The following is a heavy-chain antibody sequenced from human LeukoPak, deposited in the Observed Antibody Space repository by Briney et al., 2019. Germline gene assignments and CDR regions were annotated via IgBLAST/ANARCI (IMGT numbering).Heavy chain of an antibody. J-gene: IGHJ6*03. Sequence: PSETLSLTCTVSGGSISSGDYYWSWIRQPPGKGLEWIGYIYYSGSTYYNPSLKSRVTISVDTSKNQFSLKLSSVTAADTAVYYCAREGYQPLVDYYYMDVWGKGTTVTVSS. CDR2: IYYSGST. CDR1: GGSISSGDYY. V-gene: IGHV4-30-4*08. D-gene: IGHD2-2*01. CDR3: AREGYQPLVDYYYMDV.